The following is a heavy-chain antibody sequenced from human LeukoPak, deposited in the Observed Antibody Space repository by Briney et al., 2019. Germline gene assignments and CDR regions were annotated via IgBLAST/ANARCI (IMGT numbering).Heavy chain of an antibody. V-gene: IGHV3-7*03. Sequence: TGGYLRLPCAASGFTFSSYWMNWARQAPGKGLEWVASINHNGNVNYYVDSVKGRFTISRDNAKNSLYLQMSNLRAEDTAVYFCARGGGLDVWGQGATVTVSS. CDR1: GFTFSSYW. CDR2: INHNGNVN. CDR3: ARGGGLDV. J-gene: IGHJ6*02. D-gene: IGHD3-16*01.